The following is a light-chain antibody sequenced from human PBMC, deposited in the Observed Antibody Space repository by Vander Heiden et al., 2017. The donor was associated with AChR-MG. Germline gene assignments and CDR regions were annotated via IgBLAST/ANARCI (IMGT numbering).Light chain of an antibody. J-gene: IGLJ2*01. Sequence: QSVLTQPPSVSGAPGQRVTIPCTGSSSKIGAVYDVHWYQQLPGTAPKLLIYGNSNRPSGVPDRFSGSKSGTSASLAITGLQAEDEADYYCQSYDSSLSGSTVFGGGTKLTVL. CDR2: GNS. CDR3: QSYDSSLSGSTV. V-gene: IGLV1-40*01. CDR1: SSKIGAVYD.